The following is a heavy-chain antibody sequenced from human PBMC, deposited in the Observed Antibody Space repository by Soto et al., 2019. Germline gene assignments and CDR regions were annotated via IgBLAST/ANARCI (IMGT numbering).Heavy chain of an antibody. CDR1: GWSFIGYY. V-gene: IGHV4-34*01. CDR2: INHSGST. CDR3: ASRETGVDWFDP. J-gene: IGHJ5*02. D-gene: IGHD7-27*01. Sequence: SETLSLTCAVYGWSFIGYYWSWIRQPPGKGLEWIGEINHSGSTNYNPSLKSRVTISVDTSKNQFSLKLSSVTAADTAVYYCASRETGVDWFDPWGQGTLVTVSS.